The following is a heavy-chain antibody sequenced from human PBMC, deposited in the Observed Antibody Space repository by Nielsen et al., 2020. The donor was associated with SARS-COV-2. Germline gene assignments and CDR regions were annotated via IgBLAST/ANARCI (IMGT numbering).Heavy chain of an antibody. J-gene: IGHJ4*02. CDR3: ASGPLAVAPNS. CDR1: GVSFRTYS. CDR2: ISASSSDI. V-gene: IGHV3-21*01. Sequence: ETLSLTCAAAGVSFRTYSMNWVRQAPGKGLEWVSMISASSSDIYYADSVKGRFTISGDNAKNSLYLQMNSLRPEDTAVYYCASGPLAVAPNSWGQGTLVTVSS. D-gene: IGHD6-19*01.